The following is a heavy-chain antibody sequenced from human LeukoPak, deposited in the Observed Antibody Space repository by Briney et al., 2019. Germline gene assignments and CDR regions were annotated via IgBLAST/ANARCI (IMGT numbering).Heavy chain of an antibody. Sequence: SGGSLRLSCAASGFTFSSYEMNWVRQAPGKGLEWVSYISSSGSTIYYADSVKGRFTISRDNAKNTLYLQMNSLRVEDTAVYYCARFSSGWSPSGFDYWGQGTLVTVSS. CDR3: ARFSSGWSPSGFDY. J-gene: IGHJ4*02. CDR1: GFTFSSYE. V-gene: IGHV3-48*03. CDR2: ISSSGSTI. D-gene: IGHD6-19*01.